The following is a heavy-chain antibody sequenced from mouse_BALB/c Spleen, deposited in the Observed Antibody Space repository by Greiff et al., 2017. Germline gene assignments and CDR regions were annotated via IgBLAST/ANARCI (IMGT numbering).Heavy chain of an antibody. V-gene: IGHV5-17*02. CDR3: ARGEITTGNYFDY. D-gene: IGHD2-4*01. CDR2: ISSGSSTI. CDR1: GFTFSSFG. Sequence: EVKLVESGGGLVQPGGSRKLSCAASGFTFSSFGMHWVRQAPEKGLEWVAYISSGSSTIYYADTVKGRFTISRDNPKNTLFLQMTSLRSEDTAMYYCARGEITTGNYFDYWGQGTTLTVSS. J-gene: IGHJ2*01.